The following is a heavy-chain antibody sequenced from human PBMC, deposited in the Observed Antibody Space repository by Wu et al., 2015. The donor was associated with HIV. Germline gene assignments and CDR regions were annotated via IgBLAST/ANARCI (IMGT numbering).Heavy chain of an antibody. V-gene: IGHV1-8*01. CDR2: VSPXSGNT. CDR3: ARVATPMNDY. J-gene: IGHJ4*02. CDR1: GYTFTRYD. D-gene: IGHD5-18*01. Sequence: QVQLVQSGAEVKKPGASVKVSCKASGYTFTRYDINWVRQATGQGLEWMGWVSPXSGNTGYAQKFQGRVTMTRNTSISTAYMELSSLRSEDTAVYYCARVATPMNDYWGQGTLVTVSS.